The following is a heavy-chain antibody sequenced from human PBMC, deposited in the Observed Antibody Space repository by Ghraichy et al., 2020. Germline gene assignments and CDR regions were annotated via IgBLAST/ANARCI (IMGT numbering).Heavy chain of an antibody. V-gene: IGHV4-59*01. Sequence: SETLSLTCSLSGGSISNYYWSWIRQPPGKGLEWIAYIYYSGSTKYNPSLKSRVTIAVDTSKNQFFLKLSSVTAADTAVYYCARVEGPNYYYYGMDVWGHGTTVTVSS. CDR1: GGSISNYY. CDR2: IYYSGST. J-gene: IGHJ6*02. CDR3: ARVEGPNYYYYGMDV. D-gene: IGHD5-24*01.